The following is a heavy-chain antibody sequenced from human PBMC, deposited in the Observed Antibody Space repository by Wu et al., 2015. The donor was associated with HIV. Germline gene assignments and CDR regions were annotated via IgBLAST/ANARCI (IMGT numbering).Heavy chain of an antibody. Sequence: QVQLVQSGAEVKKPGASVKVSCKASGYTFTGYYMHWVRQAPGQGLEWMGWVSAYNGNTNYAQNFQGRLTLTTDTSTATAYMELRSLRSDDTAIYYCARTVNGEDYLDYWGRGTLLTVSS. V-gene: IGHV1-18*04. D-gene: IGHD7-27*01. CDR2: VSAYNGNT. J-gene: IGHJ4*02. CDR3: ARTVNGEDYLDY. CDR1: GYTFTGYY.